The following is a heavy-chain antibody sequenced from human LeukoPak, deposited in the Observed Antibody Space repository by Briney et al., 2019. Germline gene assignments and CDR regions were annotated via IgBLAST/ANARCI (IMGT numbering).Heavy chain of an antibody. CDR3: ARDLSYNWNGWLDY. Sequence: GSLRLSCTASGFPFSSYAMHWVRQAPGKGLEWVAVISYDGSNKYYADSVKGRFTISRDNSKNTLYLQMNSLRAEDTAVYYCARDLSYNWNGWLDYWGQGTLVTVSS. J-gene: IGHJ4*02. CDR2: ISYDGSNK. CDR1: GFPFSSYA. V-gene: IGHV3-30-3*01. D-gene: IGHD1-20*01.